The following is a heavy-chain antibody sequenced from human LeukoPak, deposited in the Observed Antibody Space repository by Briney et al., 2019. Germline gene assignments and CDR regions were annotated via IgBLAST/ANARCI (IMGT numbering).Heavy chain of an antibody. Sequence: GGSLRPSCAASGLTFSSYSMNWVRQAPGKGLEWVSSISSSSSYIYYADSVKGRFTISRDNAKNSLYLQMNSLRAEDTAVYYCARDTAGYSNYDDAFDIWGQGTMVTVSS. CDR3: ARDTAGYSNYDDAFDI. CDR1: GLTFSSYS. V-gene: IGHV3-21*01. D-gene: IGHD4-11*01. CDR2: ISSSSSYI. J-gene: IGHJ3*02.